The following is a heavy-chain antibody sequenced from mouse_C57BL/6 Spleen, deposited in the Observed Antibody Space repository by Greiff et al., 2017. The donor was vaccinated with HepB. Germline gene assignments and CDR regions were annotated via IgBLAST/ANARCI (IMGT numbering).Heavy chain of an antibody. Sequence: VKLQESDAELVKPGASVKISCKVSGYTFTDHTIHWMKQRPEQGLEWIGYIYPRDGSTKYNEKFKGKATLTADKSSSTAYMQLNSLTSEDSAVYFCARSGYYRLYAMDYWGQGTSVTVSS. CDR2: IYPRDGST. V-gene: IGHV1-78*01. CDR1: GYTFTDHT. CDR3: ARSGYYRLYAMDY. J-gene: IGHJ4*01. D-gene: IGHD2-3*01.